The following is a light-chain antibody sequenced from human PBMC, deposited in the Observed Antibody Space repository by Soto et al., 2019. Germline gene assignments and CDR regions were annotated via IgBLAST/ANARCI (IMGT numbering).Light chain of an antibody. CDR3: MPNLQTPSLT. Sequence: DVVMTQSPLSLPVIPGEPASISCRSSQTLLHSNGHNYLDWYLQKPGQSPQLLIYLGSNRASGVPDRFSGSGSSPEFTLKIRRIEAEDVWIYFFMPNLQTPSLTFRQGTKVEIK. V-gene: IGKV2-28*01. CDR2: LGS. J-gene: IGKJ1*01. CDR1: QTLLHSNGHNY.